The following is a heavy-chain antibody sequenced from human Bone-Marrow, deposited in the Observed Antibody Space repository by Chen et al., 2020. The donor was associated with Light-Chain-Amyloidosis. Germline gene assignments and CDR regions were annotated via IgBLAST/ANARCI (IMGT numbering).Heavy chain of an antibody. D-gene: IGHD3-10*01. V-gene: IGHV1-2*02. J-gene: IGHJ4*02. Sequence: QVQLVQSGAEVKKPGASVKVSCKASGYTFTGYYMHWVRQAPGQGLEWMGWINPNSGGTNYAQKFQGRVTMTRDTSISTAYMELSRLRSDDTAVYYCARDRSYYGSGSPFDYWGQGTLVTVSS. CDR3: ARDRSYYGSGSPFDY. CDR1: GYTFTGYY. CDR2: INPNSGGT.